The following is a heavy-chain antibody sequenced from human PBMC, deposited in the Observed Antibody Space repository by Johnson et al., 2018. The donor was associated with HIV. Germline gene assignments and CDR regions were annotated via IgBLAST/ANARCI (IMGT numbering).Heavy chain of an antibody. CDR2: IKQDGSEK. CDR1: GFTFSSYW. V-gene: IGHV3-7*05. D-gene: IGHD2-21*01. CDR3: ARDWYCGGDCYLLLDI. J-gene: IGHJ3*02. Sequence: EVQLVESGGGLVQPGGSLRLSCAASGFTFSSYWMSWVRQAPGKGLEWVANIKQDGSEKYYVDSVKGRFTISRDNAKNSLYLQMNSLRAEDTAVYYCARDWYCGGDCYLLLDIWGQGTMVTVYS.